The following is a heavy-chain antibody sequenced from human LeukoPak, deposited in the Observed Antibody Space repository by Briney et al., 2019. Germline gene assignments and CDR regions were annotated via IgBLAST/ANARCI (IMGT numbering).Heavy chain of an antibody. D-gene: IGHD3-10*01. CDR3: ARRAYYYGSGSYST. V-gene: IGHV4-34*01. J-gene: IGHJ4*02. CDR2: INHSGST. Sequence: SETLSLTCAVSGGSFSGYYWSWIRQPPGTGMEWIGEINHSGSTNYNPSPKSRVTISVATSKNQFSLKLSSVTAADTAVYYCARRAYYYGSGSYSTWGQGTLVTVSS. CDR1: GGSFSGYY.